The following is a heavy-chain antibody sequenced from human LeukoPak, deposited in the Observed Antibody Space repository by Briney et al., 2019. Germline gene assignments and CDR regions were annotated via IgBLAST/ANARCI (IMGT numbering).Heavy chain of an antibody. CDR2: IYSGATT. D-gene: IGHD3-3*02. CDR3: ARVGDHFHWNLDL. V-gene: IGHV3-53*01. Sequence: PGGSLRLSCAASGFTLSTYYMNWGRQAPGKGLEWVSIIYSGATTYYADSVKGRFTNSRDTSKNTVSLQMNSLRADDTAVYFCARVGDHFHWNLDLWGRGTLVTVSS. J-gene: IGHJ2*01. CDR1: GFTLSTYY.